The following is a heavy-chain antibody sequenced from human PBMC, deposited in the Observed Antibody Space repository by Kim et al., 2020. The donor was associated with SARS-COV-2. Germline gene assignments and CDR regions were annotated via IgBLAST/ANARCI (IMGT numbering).Heavy chain of an antibody. J-gene: IGHJ6*03. CDR3: ARGTRQWLVRGPYYYYMDV. Sequence: SETLSLTCAVYGGSFSGYYWSWIRQPPGKGLEWMGEINHSGSTNYNPSLKSRVTISVDTSKNQFSLKLSSVTAADTAVYYCARGTRQWLVRGPYYYYMDVWGKGTPVPVSS. CDR1: GGSFSGYY. D-gene: IGHD6-19*01. CDR2: INHSGST. V-gene: IGHV4-34*01.